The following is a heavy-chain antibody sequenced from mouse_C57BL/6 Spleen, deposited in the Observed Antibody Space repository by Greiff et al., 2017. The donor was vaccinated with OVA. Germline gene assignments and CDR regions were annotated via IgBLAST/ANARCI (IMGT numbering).Heavy chain of an antibody. CDR3: ASELGRDFDY. Sequence: VQLQQSGPGLVKPSQSLSLTCSVTGYSITSGYYWNWIRQFPGNKLEWMGYISYDGSNNYNPSLKNRISITRDTSKNQFFLKLNSVTTEDTATYYCASELGRDFDYWGQGTTLTVSS. D-gene: IGHD4-1*01. CDR2: ISYDGSN. V-gene: IGHV3-6*01. CDR1: GYSITSGYY. J-gene: IGHJ2*01.